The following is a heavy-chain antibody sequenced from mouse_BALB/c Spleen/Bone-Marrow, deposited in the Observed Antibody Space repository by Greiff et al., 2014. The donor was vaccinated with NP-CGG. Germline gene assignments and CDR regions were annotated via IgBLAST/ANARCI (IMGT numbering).Heavy chain of an antibody. D-gene: IGHD4-1*01. CDR1: GFTFTDYY. V-gene: IGHV7-3*02. J-gene: IGHJ2*01. Sequence: EVMLVESGGGLVQPGGSLRLSCASSGFTFTDYYMNWVRQPPGKALEWLVFIRNKANGYTTEYSASVKGRFTISRDNSQSILYLQMNILRAEDSATYYCARLGRGYFDYWGQGTTLTVSS. CDR3: ARLGRGYFDY. CDR2: IRNKANGYTT.